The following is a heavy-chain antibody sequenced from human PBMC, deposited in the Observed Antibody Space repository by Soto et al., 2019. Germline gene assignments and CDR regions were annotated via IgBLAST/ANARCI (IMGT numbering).Heavy chain of an antibody. Sequence: QVQLVQSGAEVKKPGSSVKVSCKASGGTFSSYAISWVQQPPGQGLEWMGGIIPISGTANYAQKFQGRVTITADESTSTAYMELSSLRSEATAVYYCARSQGSSTSLEIYYYYYYGMDVWGQGTTVTVSS. J-gene: IGHJ6*02. D-gene: IGHD2-2*01. CDR1: GGTFSSYA. CDR3: ARSQGSSTSLEIYYYYYYGMDV. CDR2: IIPISGTA. V-gene: IGHV1-69*01.